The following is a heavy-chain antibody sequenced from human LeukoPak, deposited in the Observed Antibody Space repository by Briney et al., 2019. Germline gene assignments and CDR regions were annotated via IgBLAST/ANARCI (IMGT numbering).Heavy chain of an antibody. CDR1: GYTFTGYY. D-gene: IGHD3-10*01. Sequence: ASVKVSCKASGYTFTGYYMHWVRQAPGQGLEWMGWINPNSGNTGYAQKFQGRVTMTRNTSISTAYMELSSLRSEDTAVYYCARGGCYYGSGSYYILWGQGTLVTVSS. CDR3: ARGGCYYGSGSYYIL. V-gene: IGHV1-8*02. J-gene: IGHJ4*02. CDR2: INPNSGNT.